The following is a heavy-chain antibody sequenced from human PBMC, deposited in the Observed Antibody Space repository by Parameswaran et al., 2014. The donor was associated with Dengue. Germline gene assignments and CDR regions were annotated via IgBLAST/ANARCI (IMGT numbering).Heavy chain of an antibody. Sequence: VRQAPGKGLEWMGIIYPGDSDTRYSPSFQGQVTISADKSISTAYLQWSSLKASDTAMYYCARQGSGSYVDYWGQGTLVTVSS. V-gene: IGHV5-51*01. J-gene: IGHJ4*02. CDR2: IYPGDSDT. D-gene: IGHD3-10*01. CDR3: ARQGSGSYVDY.